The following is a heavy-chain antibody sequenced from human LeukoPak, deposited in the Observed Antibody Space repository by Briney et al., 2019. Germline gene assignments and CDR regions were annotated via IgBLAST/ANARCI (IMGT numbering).Heavy chain of an antibody. V-gene: IGHV4-4*02. CDR2: IYYSGST. CDR3: ASLRPIDY. Sequence: PSGTLSLTCAVSGGSISSSNWWSWVRQPPGKGLEWIGSIYYSGSTYYNPSLKSRVIISVDTSKSQFSLKLTSVTAADTAVYYCASLRPIDYWGQGTLVTVSS. J-gene: IGHJ4*02. CDR1: GGSISSSNW.